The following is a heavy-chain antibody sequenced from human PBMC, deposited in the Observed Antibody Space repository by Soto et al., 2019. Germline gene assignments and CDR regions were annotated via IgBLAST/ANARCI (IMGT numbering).Heavy chain of an antibody. Sequence: ASVKVSCKASGYTFTSYAMHWVRQAPGQRLEWMGWINAGNGNTKYSQKFQGRVTITRDTSASTAYMELSSLRSEDTAVYYCARGSIAARRHWFDPWGQGTLVTVSS. D-gene: IGHD6-6*01. J-gene: IGHJ5*02. CDR2: INAGNGNT. CDR1: GYTFTSYA. CDR3: ARGSIAARRHWFDP. V-gene: IGHV1-3*01.